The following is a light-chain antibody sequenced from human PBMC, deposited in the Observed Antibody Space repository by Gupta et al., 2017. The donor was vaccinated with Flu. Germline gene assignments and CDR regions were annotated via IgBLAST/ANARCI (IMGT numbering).Light chain of an antibody. Sequence: SYELTQPPSVSVSPGQTARITCSGDALPKKSAYWYQQKSGQAPVLVIDEDSKRPSGIPERFSGSSSGTMATLTVSRDQVEDEADDGCDSKESSGNHSWGLVGGGTKLTV. CDR3: DSKESSGNHSWGL. J-gene: IGLJ2*01. CDR1: ALPKKS. V-gene: IGLV3-10*01. CDR2: EDS.